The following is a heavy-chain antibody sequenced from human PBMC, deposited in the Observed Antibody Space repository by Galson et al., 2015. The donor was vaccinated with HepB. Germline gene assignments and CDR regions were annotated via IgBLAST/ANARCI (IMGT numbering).Heavy chain of an antibody. J-gene: IGHJ5*02. V-gene: IGHV3-30-3*01. D-gene: IGHD6-13*01. Sequence: SLRLSCAASGFTFSSYAMHWVRQAPGKGLEWVALISYDGSNKYYADSVKGRFTISRDNSKNTLYLQMNGLRAEDTAVYYCARAWQQLTTVATWSDHSGPGILVTASP. CDR2: ISYDGSNK. CDR3: ARAWQQLTTVATWSDH. CDR1: GFTFSSYA.